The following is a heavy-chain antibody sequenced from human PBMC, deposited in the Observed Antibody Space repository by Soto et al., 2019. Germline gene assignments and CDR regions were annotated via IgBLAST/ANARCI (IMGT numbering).Heavy chain of an antibody. CDR3: AHRPRGYAYYFDY. Sequence: QITLKESGPTLVKPTQTLTLTCTFSGFSLRTRGVAVGWFRQPPGKALEWLALIYWDEDKWYSPSLKSRLTIADDTSKNQVVLTMTNVDPVDTATYFCAHRPRGYAYYFDYWGQGILVTVS. J-gene: IGHJ4*02. D-gene: IGHD5-12*01. CDR2: IYWDEDK. V-gene: IGHV2-5*02. CDR1: GFSLRTRGVA.